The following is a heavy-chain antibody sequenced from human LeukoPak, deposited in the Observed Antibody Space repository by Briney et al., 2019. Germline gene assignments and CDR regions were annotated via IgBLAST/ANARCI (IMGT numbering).Heavy chain of an antibody. CDR1: GGSISSSSYY. CDR2: IYYSGST. V-gene: IGHV4-39*07. J-gene: IGHJ4*02. D-gene: IGHD3-22*01. Sequence: SETLSLTCTVSGGSISSSSYYWGWIRQPPGKGLEWIGSIYYSGSTYYNPSLKSRVTISVDTSKNQFSLKLSSVTAADTAVYYCARGKDYYDSSGYYSLWGQGTLVTVSS. CDR3: ARGKDYYDSSGYYSL.